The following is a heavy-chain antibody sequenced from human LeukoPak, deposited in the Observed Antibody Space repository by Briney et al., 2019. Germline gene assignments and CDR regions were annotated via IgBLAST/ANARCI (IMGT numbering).Heavy chain of an antibody. Sequence: PRASVKVSCKASGYTFTSYYLHWLRQAPGQGLEWMGIINPNGGSTSYAQKFQGRVTMTRDTSTSAAYMELSRLRSDDTAVYYCARGDRPYCSSTSCYSGRDYWGQGTLVTVSS. CDR1: GYTFTSYY. CDR3: ARGDRPYCSSTSCYSGRDY. D-gene: IGHD2-2*02. CDR2: INPNGGST. V-gene: IGHV1-46*01. J-gene: IGHJ4*02.